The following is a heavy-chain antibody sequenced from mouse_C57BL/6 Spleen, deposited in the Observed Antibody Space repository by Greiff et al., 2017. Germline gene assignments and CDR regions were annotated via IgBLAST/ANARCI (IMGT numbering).Heavy chain of an antibody. J-gene: IGHJ1*03. V-gene: IGHV1-72*01. CDR3: ARGSYYGISYGYFDV. D-gene: IGHD1-1*01. CDR1: GYTFTSYW. CDR2: IDPNSGGT. Sequence: VQLQQPGAELVKPGASVKLSCKASGYTFTSYWMHWVKQRPGRGLEWIGRIDPNSGGTKYNEKFTSKATLTVDKPSSTAYMQLSSLTSEDSAVYYCARGSYYGISYGYFDVWGTGATVTVSS.